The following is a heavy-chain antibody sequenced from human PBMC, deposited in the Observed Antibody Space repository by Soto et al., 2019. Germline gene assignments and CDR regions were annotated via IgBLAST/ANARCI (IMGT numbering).Heavy chain of an antibody. Sequence: GESLKISCKGSGYNFPNYWVSWVRQMPGKGLEWLGRIDPTDSYTNYSPSFEGHVTISADESSSTAYLQWSSLKASDTAMYYCARQVYPRHYGMDVWGQGTTVTVSS. CDR2: IDPTDSYT. CDR3: ARQVYPRHYGMDV. J-gene: IGHJ6*02. CDR1: GYNFPNYW. V-gene: IGHV5-10-1*01.